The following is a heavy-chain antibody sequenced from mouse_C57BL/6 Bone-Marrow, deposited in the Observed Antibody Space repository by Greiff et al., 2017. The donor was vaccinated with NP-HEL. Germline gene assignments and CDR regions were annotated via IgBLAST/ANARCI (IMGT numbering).Heavy chain of an antibody. CDR1: GYTFTSYW. J-gene: IGHJ2*01. Sequence: VQLQQPGAELVKPGASVKLSCKASGYTFTSYWMHWVKQRPGQGLEWIGMIHPNSGSTNYNEKFNSKATLTVDKSSSTAYMQLSSLTSEDSAVYYCARYGIRHYFDYWGQGTTRTVSS. CDR2: IHPNSGST. D-gene: IGHD2-12*01. V-gene: IGHV1-64*01. CDR3: ARYGIRHYFDY.